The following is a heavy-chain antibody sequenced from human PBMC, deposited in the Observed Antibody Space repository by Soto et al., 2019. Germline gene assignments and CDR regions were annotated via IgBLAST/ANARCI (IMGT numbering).Heavy chain of an antibody. D-gene: IGHD5-18*01. V-gene: IGHV4-59*01. CDR2: IYYNGNT. CDR3: ARGGRAYSYGLDC. J-gene: IGHJ4*02. Sequence: SETLSLTCSISGGSISSYYWSWIRQPPGKGLEWIGYIYYNGNTNYNPSLKSRVTISVDTSKNQFSLEVRSMNAADTAVYYCARGGRAYSYGLDCWGQGSLVTVHS. CDR1: GGSISSYY.